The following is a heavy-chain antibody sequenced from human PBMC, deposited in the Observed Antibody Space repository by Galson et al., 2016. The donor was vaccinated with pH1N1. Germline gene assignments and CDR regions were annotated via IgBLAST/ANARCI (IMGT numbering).Heavy chain of an antibody. J-gene: IGHJ3*01. CDR2: ILPNSGDT. Sequence: TDYYIHWVRQAPGQGLEWMGLILPNSGDTNFAKKFQGRVTMTRDTSISTAYMELTRLTSDDTAVYFCARELRGGSFDVWGQGTVVTVSS. V-gene: IGHV1-2*02. CDR3: ARELRGGSFDV. D-gene: IGHD2-15*01. CDR1: TDYY.